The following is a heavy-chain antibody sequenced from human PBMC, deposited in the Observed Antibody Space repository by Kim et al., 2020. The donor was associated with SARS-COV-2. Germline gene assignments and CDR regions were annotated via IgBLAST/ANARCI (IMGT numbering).Heavy chain of an antibody. D-gene: IGHD2-21*01. Sequence: GGSLRLSCAASGFTFSSYSMNWVRQAPGKGLEWVSYISSSSSTIYYADSVKGRFTISRDNAKNSLYLQMNSLRDEDTAVYYCARATLFGASYYFDYWGQGPLVTVSS. V-gene: IGHV3-48*02. CDR2: ISSSSSTI. J-gene: IGHJ4*02. CDR1: GFTFSSYS. CDR3: ARATLFGASYYFDY.